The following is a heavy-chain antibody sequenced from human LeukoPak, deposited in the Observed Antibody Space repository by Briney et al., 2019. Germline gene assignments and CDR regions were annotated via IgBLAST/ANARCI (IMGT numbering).Heavy chain of an antibody. Sequence: PSETLSLTCTVSGGSIGSSSYYWGWIRQPPGKGLEWIGSIYYSGSTYYNPSLKSRVTISVDTSKNQFSLKLSSVTAADTAVYYCARANRHHYYDSSGYYFDYWGQGTLVTVSS. D-gene: IGHD3-22*01. J-gene: IGHJ4*02. V-gene: IGHV4-39*01. CDR2: IYYSGST. CDR1: GGSIGSSSYY. CDR3: ARANRHHYYDSSGYYFDY.